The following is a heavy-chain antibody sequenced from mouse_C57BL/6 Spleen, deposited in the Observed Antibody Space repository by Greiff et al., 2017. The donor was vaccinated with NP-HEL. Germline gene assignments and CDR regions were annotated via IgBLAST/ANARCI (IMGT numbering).Heavy chain of an antibody. V-gene: IGHV1-22*01. CDR2: INPNNGGT. Sequence: VQLKQSGPELVKPGASVKMSCKASGYTFTDYNMHWVKQSHGKSLEWIGYINPNNGGTSYNQKFKGKATLTVNKSSSTAYMELRSLTSEDSAVYYCARRFITTADWYFDVWGTGTTVTVSS. D-gene: IGHD1-1*01. J-gene: IGHJ1*03. CDR1: GYTFTDYN. CDR3: ARRFITTADWYFDV.